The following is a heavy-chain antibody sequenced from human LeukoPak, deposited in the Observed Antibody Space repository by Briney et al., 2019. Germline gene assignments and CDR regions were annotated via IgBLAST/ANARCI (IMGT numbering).Heavy chain of an antibody. CDR3: ARYSSAWHDAFGI. V-gene: IGHV4-59*01. CDR1: GGSISAYY. Sequence: SETLSLTCTVSGGSISAYYWSWIRQPPGKGLEWIGYISYSGTTNYNPSLKSRVTISVDTSKNQFSLKLSSVTAADTAVYYCARYSSAWHDAFGIWGQGTMVTVSS. CDR2: ISYSGTT. D-gene: IGHD6-19*01. J-gene: IGHJ3*02.